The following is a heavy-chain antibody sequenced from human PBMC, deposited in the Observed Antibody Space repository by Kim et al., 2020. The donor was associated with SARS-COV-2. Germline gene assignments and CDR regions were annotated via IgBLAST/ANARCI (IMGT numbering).Heavy chain of an antibody. V-gene: IGHV4-31*03. CDR3: ARVKFARPGLRDGMDV. Sequence: SETLSLTCTVSGGSISSGGYYWSWIRQHPGKGLEWIGYIYYSGSTYYNPSLKSRVTISVDTSKNQFSLKLSSVTAADTAVYYCARVKFARPGLRDGMDVWGQGTTVTVSS. CDR2: IYYSGST. J-gene: IGHJ6*02. CDR1: GGSISSGGYY. D-gene: IGHD6-6*01.